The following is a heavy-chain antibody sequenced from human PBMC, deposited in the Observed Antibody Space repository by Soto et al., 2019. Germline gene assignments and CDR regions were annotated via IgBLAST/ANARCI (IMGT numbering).Heavy chain of an antibody. Sequence: SVKVSCKASGGTFSSYAISWVRQAPGQVLEWMGGIIPIFGTANYAQKFQGRVTITADKSTSTAYMELSSLRSEDTAVYYCARAMTNYYYYGMDVWGQGTTVTVYS. V-gene: IGHV1-69*06. CDR2: IIPIFGTA. CDR1: GGTFSSYA. J-gene: IGHJ6*02. CDR3: ARAMTNYYYYGMDV.